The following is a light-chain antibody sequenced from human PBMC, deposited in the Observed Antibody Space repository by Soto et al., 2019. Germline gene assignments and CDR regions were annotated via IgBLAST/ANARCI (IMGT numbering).Light chain of an antibody. CDR3: QQFNTYPRT. J-gene: IGKJ3*01. CDR2: VAS. V-gene: IGKV1-9*01. Sequence: IPLTQSPSSLSASVGDRVTITCRASQGISSSLAWYQQKPGRAPKLLIYVASTLQGGVPSRFSGSGSGTDFTLTISSLQPEDFATYYCQQFNTYPRTFGPGTKVDFK. CDR1: QGISSS.